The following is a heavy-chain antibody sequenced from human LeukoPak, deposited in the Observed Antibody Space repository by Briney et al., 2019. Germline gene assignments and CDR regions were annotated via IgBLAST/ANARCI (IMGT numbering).Heavy chain of an antibody. D-gene: IGHD5-18*01. Sequence: ASVKVSCKASGYTFTSYAMHWVRQAPGQRLEWMGWINAGNGNTKYSQKFQGRVTITRDTSASTAYMELSSLRSEDTAVYYCARAMRGYSYGHQFIEQYYYYGMDVWGQGTTVTVSS. CDR2: INAGNGNT. CDR3: ARAMRGYSYGHQFIEQYYYYGMDV. CDR1: GYTFTSYA. V-gene: IGHV1-3*01. J-gene: IGHJ6*02.